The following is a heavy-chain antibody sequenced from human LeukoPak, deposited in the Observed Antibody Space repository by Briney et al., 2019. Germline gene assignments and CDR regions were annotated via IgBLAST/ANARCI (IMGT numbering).Heavy chain of an antibody. V-gene: IGHV4-39*07. CDR3: ARITTVTTRGLDY. CDR2: VYYSGST. CDR1: GGSINNSIYS. J-gene: IGHJ4*02. D-gene: IGHD4-17*01. Sequence: SETLSLTCTVSGGSINNSIYSWGWIRQAPGKGLEWIGNVYYSGSTYYNPSLKSRVTISVDTSKNQFSLKLSSVTAADTAVYYCARITTVTTRGLDYWGQGTLVTVSS.